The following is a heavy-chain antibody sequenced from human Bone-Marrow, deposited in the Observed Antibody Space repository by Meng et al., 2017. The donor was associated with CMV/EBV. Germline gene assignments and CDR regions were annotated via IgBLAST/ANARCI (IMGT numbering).Heavy chain of an antibody. CDR2: IRYDGGNK. D-gene: IGHD6-13*01. J-gene: IGHJ6*02. Sequence: GESLRLSCAASGFSFSSYGMHWVRQAPGKGLEWVAFIRYDGGNKYYADSVKGRFTISRDNSKNTLDLQMSSLRAEDTAVYYCAKDKGQLAIYYYYYGMDVWGQGPTVTVYS. CDR3: AKDKGQLAIYYYYYGMDV. V-gene: IGHV3-30*02. CDR1: GFSFSSYG.